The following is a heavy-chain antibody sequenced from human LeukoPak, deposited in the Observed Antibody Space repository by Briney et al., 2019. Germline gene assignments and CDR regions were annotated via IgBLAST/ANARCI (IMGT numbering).Heavy chain of an antibody. CDR3: VKLIAVAGYDY. J-gene: IGHJ4*02. V-gene: IGHV1-18*01. Sequence: ASVRLSCTASGYTFTSYGMSWVRQAPGQGLEWMGGISAYNGNTNYAEKVQGRVTITTDTSTSTLYMELRSLRSEDTAVYYCVKLIAVAGYDYWGQGTLVTVSS. CDR2: ISAYNGNT. CDR1: GYTFTSYG. D-gene: IGHD6-19*01.